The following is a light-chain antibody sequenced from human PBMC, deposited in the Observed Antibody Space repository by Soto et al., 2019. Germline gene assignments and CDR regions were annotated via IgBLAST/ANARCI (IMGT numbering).Light chain of an antibody. J-gene: IGKJ1*01. V-gene: IGKV1-6*01. CDR3: LQDYNYPRT. CDR2: AAS. Sequence: AIQMTQSPSSLSAPVGDRVTITRRASQGIRNDLGWYQQKPGKAPKLLIYAASSLQSGVPSRFSGSGSGTDFTLTISSLQPEDFATYYCLQDYNYPRTFGQGTKVDI. CDR1: QGIRND.